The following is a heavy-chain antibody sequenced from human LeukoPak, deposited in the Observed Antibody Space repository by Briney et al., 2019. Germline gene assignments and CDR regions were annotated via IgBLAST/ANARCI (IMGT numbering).Heavy chain of an antibody. V-gene: IGHV1-8*01. D-gene: IGHD2-2*01. CDR1: GYTFTSYD. J-gene: IGHJ5*02. Sequence: ASVKVSCKASGYTFTSYDINWVRQATGQGLEWMGWMNPNSGNTGYAQKFQGRVTMTRNTSISTAYMELRSLRSDGTAVYYCARVGVVVLANWFDPWGQGILVTVSS. CDR3: ARVGVVVLANWFDP. CDR2: MNPNSGNT.